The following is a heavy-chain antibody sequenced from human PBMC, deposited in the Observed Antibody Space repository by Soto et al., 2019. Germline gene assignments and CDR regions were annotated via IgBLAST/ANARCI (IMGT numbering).Heavy chain of an antibody. CDR1: SVSNAW. Sequence: SVSNAWMNWVRQAPGKGLEWVGRIKSKTDGGTTDYAAPVKGRFTISRDDSKNTLYLQMNSLKTEDTAVYYCTTDEQRPWDYWGHGTLVTVSS. CDR3: TTDEQRPWDY. D-gene: IGHD6-19*01. J-gene: IGHJ4*01. V-gene: IGHV3-15*07. CDR2: IKSKTDGGTT.